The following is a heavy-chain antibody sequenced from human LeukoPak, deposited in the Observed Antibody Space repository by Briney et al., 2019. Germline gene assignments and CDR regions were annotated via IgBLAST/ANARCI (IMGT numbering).Heavy chain of an antibody. CDR3: ARGSGYGRASYYFDY. Sequence: TPSETLSLTCTVSGGSISNYYWSWIRQPPGKGLEWIGSIYHSGSTYYNPSLKSRVTISVDTSKNQFSLKLSSVTAADTAVYYCARGSGYGRASYYFDYWGQGTLVTVSS. CDR1: GGSISNYY. D-gene: IGHD5-12*01. J-gene: IGHJ4*02. V-gene: IGHV4-38-2*02. CDR2: IYHSGST.